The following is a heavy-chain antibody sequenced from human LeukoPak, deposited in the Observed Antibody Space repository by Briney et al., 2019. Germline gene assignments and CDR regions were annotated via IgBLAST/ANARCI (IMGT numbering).Heavy chain of an antibody. CDR1: GGTFSSYA. J-gene: IGHJ3*02. CDR2: IIPIFGAA. D-gene: IGHD3-22*01. V-gene: IGHV1-69*13. CDR3: ASETMIVKDAFDI. Sequence: SVKVSCKASGGTFSSYAISWVRQAPGQGLEWMGGIIPIFGAANYAQKFQGRVTITADESTSTAYMELSSLRSEDTAVYYCASETMIVKDAFDIWGQGTMVTVSS.